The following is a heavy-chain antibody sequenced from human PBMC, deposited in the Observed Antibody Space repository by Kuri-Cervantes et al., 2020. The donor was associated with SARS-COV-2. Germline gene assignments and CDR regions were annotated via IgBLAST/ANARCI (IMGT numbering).Heavy chain of an antibody. CDR3: ARDPSGQLGNYYYYYYMDV. Sequence: GESLKISCAASGFTFSSYAMHWVRQAPGKGLEWVAVISYDGSNKYYADSVKGRFTISRDNSKNTLYLQMNSLRAEDTAVYYCARDPSGQLGNYYYYYYMDVWGKGATVPSP. D-gene: IGHD6-13*01. J-gene: IGHJ6*03. CDR1: GFTFSSYA. CDR2: ISYDGSNK. V-gene: IGHV3-30-3*01.